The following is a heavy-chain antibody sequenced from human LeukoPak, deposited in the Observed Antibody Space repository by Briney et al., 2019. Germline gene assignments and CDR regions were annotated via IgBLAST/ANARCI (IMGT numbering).Heavy chain of an antibody. V-gene: IGHV3-23*01. CDR1: GFTFSSYA. D-gene: IGHD2-15*01. CDR2: FSGSGGNT. J-gene: IGHJ2*01. Sequence: PGGSLRLSCAASGFTFSSYAMSWVRQAPGKGMEWVSTFSGSGGNTYSADSVKGRFTISRGNSKNTLYLQTNSLRAEDTAVYYCAKDKGYCSGGSCYGYWYFDLWGRGTLVTVSS. CDR3: AKDKGYCSGGSCYGYWYFDL.